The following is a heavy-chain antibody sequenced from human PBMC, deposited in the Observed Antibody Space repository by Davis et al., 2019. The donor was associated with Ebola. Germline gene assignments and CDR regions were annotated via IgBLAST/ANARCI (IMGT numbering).Heavy chain of an antibody. J-gene: IGHJ6*04. Sequence: GGSLRLSCAASGFTFSRYGMNWVRQTPGKGLEWVSYISSSSYTIYYAESVKGRFTISRDNAKNSLYLQMNSLRAEDTAVYYCAKSGLSFGVVKYHYGMDVWGKGTTVTVSS. CDR3: AKSGLSFGVVKYHYGMDV. CDR1: GFTFSRYG. V-gene: IGHV3-48*01. D-gene: IGHD3-3*01. CDR2: ISSSSYTI.